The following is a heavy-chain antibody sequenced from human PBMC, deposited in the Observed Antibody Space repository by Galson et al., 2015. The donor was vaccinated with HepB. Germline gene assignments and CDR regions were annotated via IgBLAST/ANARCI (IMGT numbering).Heavy chain of an antibody. D-gene: IGHD2-21*01. CDR3: ARVIRSVVMANSFTDY. V-gene: IGHV4-39*07. CDR1: GGSISSSSYY. Sequence: SETLSLTCTVSGGSISSSSYYWGWIRQPPGKGLEWIGSIYYSGSTYYNPSLKSRVTISVDTSKNQFSLKLSSVTAADTAVYYCARVIRSVVMANSFTDYWGQGTLVTVSS. CDR2: IYYSGST. J-gene: IGHJ4*02.